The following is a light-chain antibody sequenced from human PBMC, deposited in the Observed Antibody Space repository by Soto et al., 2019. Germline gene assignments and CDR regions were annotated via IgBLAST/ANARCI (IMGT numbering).Light chain of an antibody. CDR3: QQRNSWPPIT. Sequence: EIVLTHSPVTLSLSPCERAALSCSASQSVRTYLAWYQVKPGQAPRLLIYDASSRASGVPARFSGSGSGTDFTLTISSLEPEDFALYYCQQRNSWPPITFGQGTRLEIK. V-gene: IGKV3-11*01. J-gene: IGKJ5*01. CDR1: QSVRTY. CDR2: DAS.